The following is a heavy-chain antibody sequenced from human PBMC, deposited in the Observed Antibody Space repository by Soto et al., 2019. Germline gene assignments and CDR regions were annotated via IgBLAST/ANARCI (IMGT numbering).Heavy chain of an antibody. V-gene: IGHV3-15*01. CDR1: GFTFTNAW. J-gene: IGHJ6*02. D-gene: IGHD3-10*01. CDR2: IKSKSDGGTI. Sequence: PGGSLRLSCAASGFTFTNAWMTWVRQGPGKGLEWVGRIKSKSDGGTIDYAAPVKGRFTISRDDSKNTLYLQMNSLRVEDTAVHYCAKVRLSDYYLYYGMDVWGQGTTVTVSS. CDR3: AKVRLSDYYLYYGMDV.